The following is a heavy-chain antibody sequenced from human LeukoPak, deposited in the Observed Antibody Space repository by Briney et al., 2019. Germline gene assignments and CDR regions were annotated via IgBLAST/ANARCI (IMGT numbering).Heavy chain of an antibody. CDR1: GGSISSSSYY. CDR3: ARGRNIAARRPHPVYYFDY. D-gene: IGHD6-6*01. CDR2: IYYSGST. V-gene: IGHV4-39*01. J-gene: IGHJ4*02. Sequence: TASETLSLTCTVSGGSISSSSYYWGWIRQPPGKGLEWIGSIYYSGSTYYNPSLKSRVTISVDTSKNQFSLKLSSVTAADTAVYYCARGRNIAARRPHPVYYFDYWGQGTLVTVSS.